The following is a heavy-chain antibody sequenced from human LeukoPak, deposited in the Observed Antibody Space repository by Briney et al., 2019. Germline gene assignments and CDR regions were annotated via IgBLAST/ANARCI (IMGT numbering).Heavy chain of an antibody. J-gene: IGHJ5*02. Sequence: PGGSLRLSCVASGFTFSDYYMSWIRQAPGKGLEWVSYISSSSSYTNYADSVKGRFTISRDNAKNSLYLQMNSLRAEDTAVYYCARDICSSTSCSSTQYNWFDPWGQGTLVTVSS. CDR1: GFTFSDYY. D-gene: IGHD2-2*01. V-gene: IGHV3-11*06. CDR2: ISSSSSYT. CDR3: ARDICSSTSCSSTQYNWFDP.